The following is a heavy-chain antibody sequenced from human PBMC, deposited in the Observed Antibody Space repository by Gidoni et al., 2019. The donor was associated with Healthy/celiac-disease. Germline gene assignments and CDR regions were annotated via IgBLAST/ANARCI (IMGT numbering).Heavy chain of an antibody. J-gene: IGHJ4*02. CDR3: TTGGIVGVVIDDDDY. CDR1: GFTLSNDW. V-gene: IGHV3-15*07. Sequence: EVQLVESGGGLVKPGGSLRLSCAASGFTLSNDWMNGVRQAPGKGLEWVGRIKSKTDEGTTDYAAPVKGRFTISRDDSKNTLYLQMNSLKTEDTAVYYCTTGGIVGVVIDDDDYWGQGTLVTVSS. D-gene: IGHD3-3*01. CDR2: IKSKTDEGTT.